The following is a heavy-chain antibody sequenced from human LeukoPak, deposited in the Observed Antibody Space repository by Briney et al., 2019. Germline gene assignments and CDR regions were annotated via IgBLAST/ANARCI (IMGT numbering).Heavy chain of an antibody. V-gene: IGHV1-8*01. CDR3: ARGSSGWYGVDY. D-gene: IGHD6-19*01. J-gene: IGHJ4*02. Sequence: ASVKVSRKASGYTFTSYDINWVRQATGQGLEWMGWMNPNSGNTGYAQKFQGRVTMTRNTSISTAYMELSSLRSEDTAVYYCARGSSGWYGVDYWGQGTLVTVSS. CDR1: GYTFTSYD. CDR2: MNPNSGNT.